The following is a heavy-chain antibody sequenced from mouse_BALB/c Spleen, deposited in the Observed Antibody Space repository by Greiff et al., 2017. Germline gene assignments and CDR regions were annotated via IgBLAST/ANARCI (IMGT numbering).Heavy chain of an antibody. V-gene: IGHV3-2*02. CDR1: GYSITSDYA. CDR3: ARNYVDY. Sequence: EVKLMESGPGLVKPSQSLSLTCTVTGYSITSDYAWNWIRQFPGNKLEWMGYISYSGSTSYNPSLKSRISITRDTSKNQFFLQLNSVTTEDTATYYCARNYVDYWGQGTTLTVSS. CDR2: ISYSGST. J-gene: IGHJ2*01.